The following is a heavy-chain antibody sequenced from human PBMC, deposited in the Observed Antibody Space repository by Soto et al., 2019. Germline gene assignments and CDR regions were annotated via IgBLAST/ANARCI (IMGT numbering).Heavy chain of an antibody. D-gene: IGHD7-27*01. CDR3: ARVFIPGAWGHSQH. J-gene: IGHJ1*01. CDR2: ISAYNGNT. CDR1: GYAFASYG. Sequence: QVQLVQSGAEVKKPGASVKVSCKAYGYAFASYGITWVRQAPGQGLEWMGWISAYNGNTNYAQKFQGRLTMTTDTSTNTVYMELMSLRFDDTAVFYCARVFIPGAWGHSQHWGQGTLVTVSS. V-gene: IGHV1-18*01.